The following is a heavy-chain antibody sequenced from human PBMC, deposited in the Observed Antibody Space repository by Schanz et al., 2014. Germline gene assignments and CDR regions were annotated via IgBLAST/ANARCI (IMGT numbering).Heavy chain of an antibody. Sequence: EVQLVESGGGLVKPGESLRLSCVASGFIFSAYTMNWVRQAPGKGLEWVSSISSGGRNISYADSLKGRFTISRDNARNSLYLQMNSLTAEDTAVYYCAKVAPAATYLDSWGLGTLVTVSS. CDR1: GFIFSAYT. CDR3: AKVAPAATYLDS. D-gene: IGHD2-2*01. CDR2: ISSGGRNI. J-gene: IGHJ4*02. V-gene: IGHV3-21*04.